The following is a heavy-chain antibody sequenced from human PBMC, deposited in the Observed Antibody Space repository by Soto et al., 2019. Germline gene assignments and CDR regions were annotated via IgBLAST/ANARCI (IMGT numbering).Heavy chain of an antibody. J-gene: IGHJ4*02. Sequence: PSETLSLTCAVSGDSISSGYYWAWIRRPPGKGLEWIGSIYHSGTTYYNPSLKSRVTTSVDTSRNQFSLKLSSVTAADSAVYYRARTDNVGYYPYFGQGTMVTASS. D-gene: IGHD3-3*01. V-gene: IGHV4-38-2*01. CDR3: ARTDNVGYYPY. CDR1: GDSISSGYY. CDR2: IYHSGTT.